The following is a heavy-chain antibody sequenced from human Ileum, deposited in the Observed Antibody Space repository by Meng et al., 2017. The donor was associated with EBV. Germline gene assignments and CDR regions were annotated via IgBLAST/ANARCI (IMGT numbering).Heavy chain of an antibody. V-gene: IGHV4-39*01. CDR3: ARRDTAWFDP. Sequence: LNLQESDHGLVKPSVPLALTCRFSGCSITSYSYYWGWIRQPPGKGLEWIATIYHTGSTYYNPSLKSRVTISVDTSKNEFSLKLTSVTAADTALYYCARRDTAWFDPWGRGTLVTVSS. CDR1: GCSITSYSYY. J-gene: IGHJ5*02. D-gene: IGHD2-21*02. CDR2: IYHTGST.